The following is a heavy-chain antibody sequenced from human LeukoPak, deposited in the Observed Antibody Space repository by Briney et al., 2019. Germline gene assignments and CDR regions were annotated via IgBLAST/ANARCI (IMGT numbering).Heavy chain of an antibody. CDR1: GFTFSGSA. D-gene: IGHD3-22*01. J-gene: IGHJ4*02. CDR2: IRSKANSYAT. Sequence: PGGSLRLSCAASGFTFSGSAMHWVRQASGKGLEWVGRIRSKANSYATACAASVKGRFTISRDDSKNTAYLQMNSRKTEDTAVYYCKAGSEDYYDSSGYRYYWGQGTLVTVSS. V-gene: IGHV3-73*01. CDR3: KAGSEDYYDSSGYRYY.